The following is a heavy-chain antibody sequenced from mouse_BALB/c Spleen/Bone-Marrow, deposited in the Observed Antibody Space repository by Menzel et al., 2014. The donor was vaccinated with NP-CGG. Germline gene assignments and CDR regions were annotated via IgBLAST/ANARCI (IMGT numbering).Heavy chain of an antibody. CDR1: GYAFSGYW. V-gene: IGHV1-80*01. CDR3: GRGRGWYFDY. CDR2: IYPGDGDT. J-gene: IGHJ2*01. D-gene: IGHD2-3*01. Sequence: QVQLKESGAELVRPGSSVKISCKASGYAFSGYWMNWVKQRPGQGLEWIGQIYPGDGDTNYNGKFKGKATLTADKSSSTAYMQLSSLTSEDSAVYFCGRGRGWYFDYGGQGSTLTGAS.